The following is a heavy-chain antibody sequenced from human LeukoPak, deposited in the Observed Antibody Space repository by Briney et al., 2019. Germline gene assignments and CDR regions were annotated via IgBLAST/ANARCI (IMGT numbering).Heavy chain of an antibody. CDR3: ASGIAVAGTVDY. CDR2: IYTSGST. CDR1: GGSISSYY. J-gene: IGHJ4*02. D-gene: IGHD6-19*01. Sequence: SETLSLTCTVSGGSISSYYWSWIRQPPGKGLEWIGRIYTSGSTNYNPSLKSRVTMSVDTSKNQFSLKLSSVTAADTAVYYCASGIAVAGTVDYWGQGTLVTVSS. V-gene: IGHV4-4*07.